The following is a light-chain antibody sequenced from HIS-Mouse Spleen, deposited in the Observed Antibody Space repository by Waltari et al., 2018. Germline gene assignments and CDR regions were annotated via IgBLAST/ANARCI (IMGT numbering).Light chain of an antibody. Sequence: QSALTQPASVSGSPGQSITISCTGTSSYVGSYNLVPWYQQHPGKAPKLMIYEGSKRPSGVSNRFSGSKSGNTASLTISGLQAEDEADYYCCSYAGSSTFVVFGGGTKLTVL. CDR1: SSYVGSYNL. V-gene: IGLV2-23*01. CDR2: EGS. J-gene: IGLJ2*01. CDR3: CSYAGSSTFVV.